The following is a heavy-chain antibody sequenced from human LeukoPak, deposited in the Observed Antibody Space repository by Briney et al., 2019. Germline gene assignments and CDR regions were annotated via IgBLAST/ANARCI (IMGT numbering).Heavy chain of an antibody. Sequence: SETLSLTCTVSGGSVDTSDYYWGWVRQPPGKGPEWIGDIFYTGKTNYNPSLKSRVSISIDTSKNQFSLKLTSVTAADTAVYYCARVFDSWGQGTLVTVSS. CDR2: IFYTGKT. CDR3: ARVFDS. V-gene: IGHV4-39*07. CDR1: GGSVDTSDYY. J-gene: IGHJ4*02.